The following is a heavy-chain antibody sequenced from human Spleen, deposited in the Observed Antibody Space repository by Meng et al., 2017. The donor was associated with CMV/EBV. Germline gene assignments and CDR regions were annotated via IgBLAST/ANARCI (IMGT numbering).Heavy chain of an antibody. J-gene: IGHJ3*02. CDR1: FTVSSNY. CDR2: IYSGGST. CDR3: ARDVSGSYSTQRLDAFDI. D-gene: IGHD1-26*01. V-gene: IGHV3-53*05. Sequence: FTVSSNYMSWVRQAPGKGLEWVSVIYSGGSTYYADSVKGRFTISRDNSKNTLYLQVNSLRAEDTAVYYCARDVSGSYSTQRLDAFDIWGQGTMVTVSS.